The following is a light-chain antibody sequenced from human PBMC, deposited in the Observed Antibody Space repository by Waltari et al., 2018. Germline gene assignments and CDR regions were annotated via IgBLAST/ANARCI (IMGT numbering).Light chain of an antibody. J-gene: IGKJ1*01. CDR3: HQYNDWPPWT. Sequence: EIVMTQSPASLSLSPGERATISCRASQSVTTNLAWYQQKPGQAPRLLIYGASTRAAGIPVTFSGSGSGTEFTLTISGLQSQDFAIYYCHQYNDWPPWTFGQGTKVEIK. CDR1: QSVTTN. V-gene: IGKV3-15*01. CDR2: GAS.